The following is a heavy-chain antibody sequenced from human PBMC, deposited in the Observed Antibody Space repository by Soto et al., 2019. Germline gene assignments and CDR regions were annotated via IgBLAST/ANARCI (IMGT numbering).Heavy chain of an antibody. CDR3: GRVRQDCTADSCFLDP. Sequence: QVQLQESGPGLVEPSGTLSLTCAVSGDSINSANWWQWVRQSPGKGLEWIGEIHHFGRINYNPSLESRVTISIDTSKNQVFLKVNSVTAADTAIYYCGRVRQDCTADSCFLDPWGQGARVTVS. D-gene: IGHD2-8*02. V-gene: IGHV4-4*02. CDR2: IHHFGRI. CDR1: GDSINSANW. J-gene: IGHJ5*02.